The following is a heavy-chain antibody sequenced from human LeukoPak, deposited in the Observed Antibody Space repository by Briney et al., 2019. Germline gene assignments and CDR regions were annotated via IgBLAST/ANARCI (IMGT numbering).Heavy chain of an antibody. CDR3: ARDIGRSYYDSSGHLDY. D-gene: IGHD3-22*01. V-gene: IGHV1-69*04. Sequence: SVKVSCKASGGTFSSYAISWVRQAPGQGLEWMGRIIPILGIANYAQKFQGRVTITADKSTSTAYMELSGLRSEDTAVYYCARDIGRSYYDSSGHLDYWGQGTLVTVSS. CDR1: GGTFSSYA. CDR2: IIPILGIA. J-gene: IGHJ4*02.